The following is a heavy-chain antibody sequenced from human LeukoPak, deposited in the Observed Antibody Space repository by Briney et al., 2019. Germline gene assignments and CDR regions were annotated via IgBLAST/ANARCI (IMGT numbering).Heavy chain of an antibody. Sequence: SVKVSCKASGGTFISYALSWVRQAPGQGLEWMGGIIPIFPTGYYSQKFQGRVTITADKSTSTAYMELSSLRSEDTAVYYCATNTSGDRSFDIWGQETMVTVSS. CDR1: GGTFISYA. CDR3: ATNTSGDRSFDI. CDR2: IIPIFPTG. J-gene: IGHJ3*02. D-gene: IGHD7-27*01. V-gene: IGHV1-69*06.